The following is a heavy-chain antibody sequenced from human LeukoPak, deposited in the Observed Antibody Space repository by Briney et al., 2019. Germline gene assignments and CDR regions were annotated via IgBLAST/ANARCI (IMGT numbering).Heavy chain of an antibody. CDR3: ARGDCSGATCYDLFDV. CDR2: INPKSGGT. Sequence: ASVMVSCKASGYTFTDYYIHWVRQAPGQGLAWMGWINPKSGGTDSAQKFQGRVTMTRDTSISSAYVELSRLSSDDTAVYYCARGDCSGATCYDLFDVWGQGTKVTVSS. J-gene: IGHJ3*01. D-gene: IGHD2-2*01. CDR1: GYTFTDYY. V-gene: IGHV1-2*02.